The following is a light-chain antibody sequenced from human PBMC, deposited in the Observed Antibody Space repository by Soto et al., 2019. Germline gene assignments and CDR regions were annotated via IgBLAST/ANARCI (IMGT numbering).Light chain of an antibody. J-gene: IGLJ1*01. V-gene: IGLV2-23*01. CDR3: CSYAGSITFYV. CDR2: KGS. Sequence: QCVRTRAASGSGVPLGGSSISCTGTNSDVGSYNLVSWYQQHPGKAPKLVIYKGSERPSGVSNRFSGSKSGNTASLTISGLQAEDEADYYCCSYAGSITFYVFGTGTKVTVL. CDR1: NSDVGSYNL.